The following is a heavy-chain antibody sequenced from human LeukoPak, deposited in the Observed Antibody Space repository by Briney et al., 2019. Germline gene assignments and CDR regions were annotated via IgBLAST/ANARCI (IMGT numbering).Heavy chain of an antibody. J-gene: IGHJ5*02. CDR2: ISYDGSNK. V-gene: IGHV3-30*03. D-gene: IGHD6-13*01. CDR1: GFTFSSYG. CDR3: MTASRSSSWPPPT. Sequence: GGSLRLSCAASGFTFSSYGMHWVRQAPGKGLEWVAVISYDGSNKYYADSVKGRFTISRDNSKNTLYLQMNSLRAEDTAVCYCMTASRSSSWPPPTWGQGTLVTVSS.